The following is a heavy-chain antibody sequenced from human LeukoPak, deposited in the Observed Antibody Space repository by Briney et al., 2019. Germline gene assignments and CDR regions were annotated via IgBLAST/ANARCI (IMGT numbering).Heavy chain of an antibody. CDR2: INPSGGST. J-gene: IGHJ5*02. CDR3: ARGAYGGTNWFDP. V-gene: IGHV1-46*01. CDR1: GGTFSSYY. D-gene: IGHD4-23*01. Sequence: ASVKVSCKASGGTFSSYYMHWVRHAPGQGLEWMGIINPSGGSTSYAQKFQGRVTMTRDMSTSTVYMELSSLRSEDTAVYYCARGAYGGTNWFDPWGQGTLVTVSS.